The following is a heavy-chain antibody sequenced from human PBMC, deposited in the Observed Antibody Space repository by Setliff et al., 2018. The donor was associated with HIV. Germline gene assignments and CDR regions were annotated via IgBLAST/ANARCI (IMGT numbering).Heavy chain of an antibody. V-gene: IGHV3-21*04. J-gene: IGHJ6*03. CDR3: ARDRGLRGMLLSSKELGFYCMDV. Sequence: GGSLRLSCGASGFSFSSYSMNWVRQAPGKGLEWVSSITSNTDYISYADSVKGRFTISRDNAKNSLYLQMNSLRAEDTAVYYCARDRGLRGMLLSSKELGFYCMDVWGKGTTVTVSS. CDR1: GFSFSSYS. D-gene: IGHD1-26*01. CDR2: ITSNTDYI.